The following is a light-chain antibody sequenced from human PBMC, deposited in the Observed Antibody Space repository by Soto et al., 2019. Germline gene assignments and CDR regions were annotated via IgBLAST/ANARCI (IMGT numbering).Light chain of an antibody. CDR1: QSLLHRNGYNS. V-gene: IGKV2-28*01. J-gene: IGKJ4*01. Sequence: IVMTQSPLSLHVTPGEAASISCRSSQSLLHRNGYNSLDWYLQKPGQSPRLLIYLGSNRASGVPDRFSGSGSGTDFTLRISRVEAEDVGIYYCMQGLPTPLTFGGGTRVEIK. CDR3: MQGLPTPLT. CDR2: LGS.